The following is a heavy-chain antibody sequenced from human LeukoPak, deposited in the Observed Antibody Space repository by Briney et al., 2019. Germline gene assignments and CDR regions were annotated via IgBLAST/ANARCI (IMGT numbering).Heavy chain of an antibody. J-gene: IGHJ6*03. CDR1: GYTFTGYY. V-gene: IGHV1-69*06. D-gene: IGHD3-3*01. CDR3: ASLSRFRYYYYYMDV. CDR2: IIPIFGTA. Sequence: GASVTVSCKASGYTFTGYYLHWVRQAPGQGLEWMGGIIPIFGTANYARKFQGRVTITADKSTSTAYMELSSLRSEDTAVYYCASLSRFRYYYYYMDVWGNGTTVSVSS.